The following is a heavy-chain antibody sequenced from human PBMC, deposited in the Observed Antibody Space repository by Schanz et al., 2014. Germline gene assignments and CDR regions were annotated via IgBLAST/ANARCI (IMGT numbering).Heavy chain of an antibody. CDR1: GFNFNNYD. V-gene: IGHV1-18*04. Sequence: QIQLVQSGPEVKKPGATVKVSCKASGFNFNNYDINWVRQATGQGLEWMGWMNPKTGNTDHAQKFQGRVTMTTDTSTSTAYMALTDLRSDDTAVYYCARDRRFFDRDDLYYFDSWGQGTLVTVSS. CDR3: ARDRRFFDRDDLYYFDS. CDR2: MNPKTGNT. J-gene: IGHJ4*02. D-gene: IGHD3-3*01.